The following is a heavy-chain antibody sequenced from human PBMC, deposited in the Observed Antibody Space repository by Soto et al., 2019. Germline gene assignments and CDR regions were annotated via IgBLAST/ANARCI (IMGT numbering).Heavy chain of an antibody. CDR3: ARQITMVRGIDF. CDR1: GGSISSGGYY. J-gene: IGHJ4*02. V-gene: IGHV4-31*03. D-gene: IGHD3-10*01. Sequence: SETLSLTCSISGGSISSGGYYWSWVRQRPGKRLEWIGYVYFNENTYYNPSLKTRVSISVGSSKSQFSLRLSSVTAADAAVYYCARQITMVRGIDFWGPGISVTVSS. CDR2: VYFNENT.